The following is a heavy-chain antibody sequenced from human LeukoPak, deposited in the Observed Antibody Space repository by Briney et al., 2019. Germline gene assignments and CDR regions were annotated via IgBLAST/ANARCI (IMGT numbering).Heavy chain of an antibody. V-gene: IGHV3-30*04. CDR1: GFTLSSYS. D-gene: IGHD3/OR15-3a*01. Sequence: GGSLRLSCTVSGFTLSSYSMHWVRQSPGRGLEWVAVMSYDGSNENYADSVKGRFTISRDNSKNTVFLQMNSLRTEDTAVYYCTRDAGSWTDFDYWGQGTLVSVSS. J-gene: IGHJ4*02. CDR3: TRDAGSWTDFDY. CDR2: MSYDGSNE.